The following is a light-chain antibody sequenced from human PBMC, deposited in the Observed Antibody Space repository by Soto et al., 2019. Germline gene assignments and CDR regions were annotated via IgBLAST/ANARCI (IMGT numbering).Light chain of an antibody. CDR3: GTWDSRLSTYV. Sequence: QSVLTPPPSVSAAPGQKVTISCSGSSSNIGNNYVSWYQQLPGIAPKLLIFDNNKRPSGIPDRFSGSKSGTSATLAITGLQTGDEADYYCGTWDSRLSTYVFGTGTKVTVL. J-gene: IGLJ1*01. CDR1: SSNIGNNY. V-gene: IGLV1-51*01. CDR2: DNN.